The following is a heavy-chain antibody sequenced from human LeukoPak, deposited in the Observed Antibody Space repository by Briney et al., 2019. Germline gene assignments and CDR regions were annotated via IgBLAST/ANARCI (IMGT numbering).Heavy chain of an antibody. CDR3: ARHSYSSGWDGPYYFDY. Sequence: SETLSLTCTVSGYSISSGYYWGWIRQPPGKGLEWIGSIYYSGSTYYNPSLKSRVTISVDTSKNQFSLKLSSVTAADTAVYYCARHSYSSGWDGPYYFDYWGQGTLVTVSS. CDR1: GYSISSGYY. J-gene: IGHJ4*02. CDR2: IYYSGST. D-gene: IGHD6-19*01. V-gene: IGHV4-38-2*02.